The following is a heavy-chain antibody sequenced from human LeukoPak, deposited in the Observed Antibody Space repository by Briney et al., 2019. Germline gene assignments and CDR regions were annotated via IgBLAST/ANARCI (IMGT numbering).Heavy chain of an antibody. V-gene: IGHV3-11*04. J-gene: IGHJ6*03. CDR3: ARLAYYGSGDYYYYYMDV. CDR1: GFIFNDYY. CDR2: ISSSGSTI. D-gene: IGHD3-10*01. Sequence: GGSLRLSCAVSGFIFNDYYMSWIRQPPGKGLEWVSYISSSGSTIYDPDSVKGRFTISRDNAKYSLYLQMNRLRAEDTAGYYCARLAYYGSGDYYYYYMDVWGKGTTVTVSS.